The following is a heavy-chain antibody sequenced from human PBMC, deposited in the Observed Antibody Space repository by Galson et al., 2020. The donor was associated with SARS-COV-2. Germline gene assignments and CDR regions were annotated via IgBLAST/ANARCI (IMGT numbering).Heavy chain of an antibody. D-gene: IGHD3-3*01. CDR2: ISAYNGNT. CDR3: ARDLAVLRFLEWTYGMDV. V-gene: IGHV1-18*01. CDR1: GYTFTSYG. J-gene: IGHJ6*02. Sequence: ASVKVSCKASGYTFTSYGISWVRQAPGQGLEWMGWISAYNGNTNYAQKLQGRVTMTTDTSTSTAYMELRSLRSDDTAVYYCARDLAVLRFLEWTYGMDVWGQGTTVTVSS.